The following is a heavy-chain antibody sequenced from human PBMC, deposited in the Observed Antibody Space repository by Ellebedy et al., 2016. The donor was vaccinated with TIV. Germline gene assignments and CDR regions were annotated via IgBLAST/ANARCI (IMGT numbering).Heavy chain of an antibody. Sequence: GESLKISXAASGFTFSSYGMHWVRQAPGKGLEWVAVIWYDGSNKYYADSVKGRFTISRDNSKNTLYRQMNSLRAEDTAVYYCARHYGDYGKDHWGQGTLVTVSS. D-gene: IGHD4-17*01. CDR2: IWYDGSNK. V-gene: IGHV3-33*01. CDR3: ARHYGDYGKDH. CDR1: GFTFSSYG. J-gene: IGHJ4*02.